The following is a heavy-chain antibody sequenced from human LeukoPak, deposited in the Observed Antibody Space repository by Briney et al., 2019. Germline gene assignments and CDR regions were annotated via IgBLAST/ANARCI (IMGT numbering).Heavy chain of an antibody. J-gene: IGHJ3*02. CDR3: ARLYEITMVRKSKDAFDI. D-gene: IGHD3-10*01. Sequence: ASVKVSCKASEGTFSSYAISWVRQAPGQGLEWMGRIIPILGIANYAQKFQGRVTITADKSTSTAYMELSSLRSEDTAVYYCARLYEITMVRKSKDAFDIWAKGQWSPSLQ. V-gene: IGHV1-69*04. CDR2: IIPILGIA. CDR1: EGTFSSYA.